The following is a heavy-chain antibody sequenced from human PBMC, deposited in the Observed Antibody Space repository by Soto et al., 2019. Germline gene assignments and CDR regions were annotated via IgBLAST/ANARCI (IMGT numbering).Heavy chain of an antibody. Sequence: SETLSLTCTVSGGSISSEGYYWSWFRQLPGKGLEWIGDIYYSGTTYHNPSLRSRLTISGDASKNQFSLRLSSVTAADTALYYCARGRGYSYGPYYFDYWGRGTLVTVSS. CDR3: ARGRGYSYGPYYFDY. J-gene: IGHJ4*02. CDR1: GGSISSEGYY. CDR2: IYYSGTT. D-gene: IGHD5-18*01. V-gene: IGHV4-31*03.